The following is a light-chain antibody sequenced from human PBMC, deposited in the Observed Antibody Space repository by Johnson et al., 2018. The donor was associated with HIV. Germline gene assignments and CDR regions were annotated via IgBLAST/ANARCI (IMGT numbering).Light chain of an antibody. J-gene: IGLJ1*01. CDR1: SSNIGNNY. V-gene: IGLV1-51*02. CDR2: ENT. Sequence: QSVLTQPPSVSAAPGQKVTISCSGSSSNIGNNYVSWYQQLPGTAPKLLIYENTKRPSGIPDRFSGSKSGTSATLGITGLQTGDEADYYCGTWDTRLSGGHGFGTGTKVTVL. CDR3: GTWDTRLSGGHG.